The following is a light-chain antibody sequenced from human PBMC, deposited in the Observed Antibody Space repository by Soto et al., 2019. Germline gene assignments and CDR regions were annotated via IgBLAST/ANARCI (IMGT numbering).Light chain of an antibody. J-gene: IGKJ2*01. CDR3: QQYDTSPPMYT. V-gene: IGKV3-20*01. Sequence: EIVLTQSPGTVSLSPGERATLSCRASQSVSSSYLACYQQKPGQAPRLLIYGASSRATGIPDRFSGSGSGTDFTLTISRLEPDDVAVYYCQQYDTSPPMYTFGQGTKVDIK. CDR1: QSVSSSY. CDR2: GAS.